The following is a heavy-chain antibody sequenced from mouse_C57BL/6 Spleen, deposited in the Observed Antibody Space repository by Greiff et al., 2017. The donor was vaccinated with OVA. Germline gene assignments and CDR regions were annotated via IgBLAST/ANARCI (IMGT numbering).Heavy chain of an antibody. CDR2: IDPSDSYT. CDR1: GYTFTSYW. Sequence: VQLQQPGAELVMPGASVKLSCKASGYTFTSYWMHWVKQRPGQGLEWIGEIDPSDSYTNYNQKFKGKSTLTVDKSSSTVYMQLSSLTSEDSAVYYCARGIYSNYVNFDYWGQGTTLTVSS. V-gene: IGHV1-69*01. CDR3: ARGIYSNYVNFDY. J-gene: IGHJ2*01. D-gene: IGHD2-5*01.